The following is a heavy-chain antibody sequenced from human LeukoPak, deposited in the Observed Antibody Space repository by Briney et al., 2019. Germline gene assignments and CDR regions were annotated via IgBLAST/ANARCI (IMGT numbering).Heavy chain of an antibody. CDR1: GFTFSSYE. D-gene: IGHD3-10*01. J-gene: IGHJ4*02. CDR2: ISSSGSTI. Sequence: GGSLRLSCAASGFTFSSYEMNWVRQAPGKGLEWVSYISSSGSTIYYADSVKGRFTISRDNAKNSLYLQTNSLRAEDTAVYCCARGVLKGYFDYWGQGTLVTVSS. CDR3: ARGVLKGYFDY. V-gene: IGHV3-48*03.